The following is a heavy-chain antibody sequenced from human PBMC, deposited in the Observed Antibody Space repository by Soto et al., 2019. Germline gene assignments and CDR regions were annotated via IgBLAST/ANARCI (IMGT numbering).Heavy chain of an antibody. CDR2: IIPILGIA. Sequence: GASVKVSCKASGGTFSSYTISWVRQAPGQGLEWMGRIIPILGIANYAQKFQGRVTITADKSTSTAYMELSSLRSEDTAVYYCANVRFLEWLDNYYFDYWGQGTLVTV. J-gene: IGHJ4*02. CDR3: ANVRFLEWLDNYYFDY. V-gene: IGHV1-69*02. D-gene: IGHD3-3*01. CDR1: GGTFSSYT.